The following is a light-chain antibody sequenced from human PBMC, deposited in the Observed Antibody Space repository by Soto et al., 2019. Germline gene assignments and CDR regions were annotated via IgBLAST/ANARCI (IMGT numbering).Light chain of an antibody. CDR3: QQYGKSPGS. V-gene: IGKV3-20*01. Sequence: EIVVTQSPGTMYLSPGESATLSCRARQSVSSTNLAWYQQKPGQSPRLVMFGASSRATGIPDRFSGSGSGTDCTLTLSRLEPEHFAVYYCQQYGKSPGSFGQRTQLQIK. CDR2: GAS. CDR1: QSVSSTN. J-gene: IGKJ2*03.